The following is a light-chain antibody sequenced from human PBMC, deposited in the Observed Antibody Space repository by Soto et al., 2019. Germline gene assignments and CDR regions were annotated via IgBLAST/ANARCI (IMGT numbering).Light chain of an antibody. J-gene: IGKJ1*01. Sequence: VLVHSGGSRTIKKGERATLSCMASQSVSNNYLAWYQQKPGQAPRLLIYGASNRANGIPDRFSGSGSGTDFTLTISRLEADDFGVYYCLQAVHSGPFGQ. CDR3: LQAVHSGP. CDR2: GAS. V-gene: IGKV3-20*01. CDR1: QSVSNNY.